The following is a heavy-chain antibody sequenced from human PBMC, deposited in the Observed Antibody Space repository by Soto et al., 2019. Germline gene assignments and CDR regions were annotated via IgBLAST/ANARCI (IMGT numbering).Heavy chain of an antibody. CDR3: ARDGGRHSGGIDY. D-gene: IGHD1-26*01. Sequence: QVQLVQSGAEVEKPGSSVKVSFKASGGTFSSYSINWVRQAPGQGLEWMGEIIPIFGTANYAQKFQGRVTITADESTSTAYMELSSLRSEDTAVYYCARDGGRHSGGIDYWGQGTLVTVSS. CDR1: GGTFSSYS. V-gene: IGHV1-69*01. CDR2: IIPIFGTA. J-gene: IGHJ4*02.